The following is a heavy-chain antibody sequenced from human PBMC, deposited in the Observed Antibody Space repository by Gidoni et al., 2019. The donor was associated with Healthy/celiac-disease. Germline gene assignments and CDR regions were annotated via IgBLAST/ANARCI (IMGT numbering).Heavy chain of an antibody. CDR1: GFTFSSYG. D-gene: IGHD3-10*01. CDR2: IWYDGSNK. J-gene: IGHJ4*01. Sequence: QVQLVESGGGVVQPGRSLRLSCAASGFTFSSYGMHWVRQAPGKGLEWVAVIWYDGSNKYYADAVKGRFTISRDNSKNTLYLQMNSLRAEDTAVYYCAGGKLLWFGELLFRETLGDYWGQGTLVTVSS. V-gene: IGHV3-33*01. CDR3: AGGKLLWFGELLFRETLGDY.